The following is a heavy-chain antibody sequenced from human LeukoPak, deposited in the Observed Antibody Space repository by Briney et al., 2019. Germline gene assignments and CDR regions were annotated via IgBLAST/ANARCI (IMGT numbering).Heavy chain of an antibody. V-gene: IGHV1-69*05. CDR1: GGTFSSYA. J-gene: IGHJ3*02. D-gene: IGHD2-15*01. CDR2: IIPIFGTA. Sequence: ASVKVSCKASGGTFSSYAISWVRQAPGQGLEWMGRIIPIFGTANYAQKFQGRVTITTDESTSTAYMELSSLRSEDTAVYYCARDRGIVVPQGAFDIWGQGTMVTVSP. CDR3: ARDRGIVVPQGAFDI.